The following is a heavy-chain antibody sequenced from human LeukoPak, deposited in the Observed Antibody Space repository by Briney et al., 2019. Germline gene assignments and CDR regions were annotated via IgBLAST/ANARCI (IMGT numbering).Heavy chain of an antibody. V-gene: IGHV3-23*01. J-gene: IGHJ4*02. Sequence: GGSLRLSCAASGFTFSSYAMSRVRQAPGEGLEWVSAISGSGGTTYYPNSVKGRLTISRDNSKNTLYLQMNSLRAEDTAVYYCAKDSQVISTYYFDYWGQGTLVTVSS. CDR1: GFTFSSYA. CDR3: AKDSQVISTYYFDY. CDR2: ISGSGGTT. D-gene: IGHD2-21*01.